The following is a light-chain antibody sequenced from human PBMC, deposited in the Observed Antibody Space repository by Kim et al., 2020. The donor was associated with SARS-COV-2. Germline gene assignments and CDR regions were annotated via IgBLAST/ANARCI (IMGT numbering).Light chain of an antibody. Sequence: EIVMTQSPATLSVSPGERATLSCRASQSVSSNLAWYQQKPVQSPRLLIYGASTRATGIPARFSGSGSGTEFTLTISSLQSEDFAVYYCQQNNNWPLYTFGQGTKLEI. V-gene: IGKV3-15*01. CDR2: GAS. CDR3: QQNNNWPLYT. CDR1: QSVSSN. J-gene: IGKJ2*01.